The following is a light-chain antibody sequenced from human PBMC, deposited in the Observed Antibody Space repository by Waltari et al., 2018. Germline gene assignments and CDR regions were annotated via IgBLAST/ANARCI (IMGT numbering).Light chain of an antibody. CDR2: GAS. CDR3: QRYGSSPPT. J-gene: IGKJ4*01. V-gene: IGKV3-20*01. Sequence: EIVLTQSPGTLSLSPGERATLSCRASQSVSSSYLAWYQQKPGQAPRLLIYGASSSATGIPDRVSGSESGTDFSLTISRLEPEDFAVYYCQRYGSSPPTFGGGTKVEIK. CDR1: QSVSSSY.